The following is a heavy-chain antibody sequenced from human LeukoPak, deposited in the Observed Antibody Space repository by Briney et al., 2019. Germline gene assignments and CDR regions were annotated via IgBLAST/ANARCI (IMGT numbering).Heavy chain of an antibody. D-gene: IGHD2-15*01. V-gene: IGHV3-48*01. CDR1: GFTFSRHP. J-gene: IGHJ6*02. CDR2: ISPGNI. Sequence: GGSLRLSCAASGFTFSRHPMNWVRQAPGKGLAWVSYISPGNIYYADSVQGRFTISRDNAKNSLYLQMNSLRAEDTAVYYCTRDGRVAYEMDVWGQGTPVTVSS. CDR3: TRDGRVAYEMDV.